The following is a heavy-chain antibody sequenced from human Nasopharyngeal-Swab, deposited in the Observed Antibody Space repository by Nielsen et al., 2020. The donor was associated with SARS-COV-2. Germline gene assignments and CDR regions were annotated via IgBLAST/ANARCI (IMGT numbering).Heavy chain of an antibody. Sequence: GESLKISCAASGLICSATAIHWVRQASGKGLEWVGRIGDKDHNYATTYGASVQGRFTISRDDSKNTAFLQMDSLKTEDTALYYCTTDFYFDYWGQGTLVTVSS. V-gene: IGHV3-73*01. CDR3: TTDFYFDY. J-gene: IGHJ4*02. CDR1: GLICSATA. CDR2: IGDKDHNYAT.